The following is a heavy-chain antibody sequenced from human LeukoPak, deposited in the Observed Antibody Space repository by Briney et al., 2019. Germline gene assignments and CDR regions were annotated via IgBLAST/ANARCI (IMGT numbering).Heavy chain of an antibody. D-gene: IGHD1-26*01. CDR3: TTDRIVGATPDAFDI. V-gene: IGHV3-15*01. Sequence: GGSLRLSSAASGFTFSNAYMSWVRQAPGKGLEWVGRIKSKTDGGTTDYAVPVKGRFTISRDDSKNTLYLQMNSLKTEDTAVYYCTTDRIVGATPDAFDIWGQGTMVTVSS. CDR2: IKSKTDGGTT. CDR1: GFTFSNAY. J-gene: IGHJ3*02.